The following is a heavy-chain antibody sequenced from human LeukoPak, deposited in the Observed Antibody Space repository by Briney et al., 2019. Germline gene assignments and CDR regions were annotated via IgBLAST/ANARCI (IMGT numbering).Heavy chain of an antibody. CDR3: ARYSNYYYYYYMDV. J-gene: IGHJ6*03. Sequence: GGSLRLSCAASGFTFSSYWMHWVRQAPGKGLVWVSRINSDGSSTSYADSVKGRFTISRDNAKNTLYLQMNSLGAEDTAVYYCARYSNYYYYYYMDVWGKGTTVTVSS. CDR2: INSDGSST. V-gene: IGHV3-74*01. D-gene: IGHD4-11*01. CDR1: GFTFSSYW.